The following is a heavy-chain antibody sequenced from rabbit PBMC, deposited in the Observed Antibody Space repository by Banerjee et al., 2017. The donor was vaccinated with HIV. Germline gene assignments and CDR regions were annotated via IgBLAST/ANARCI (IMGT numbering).Heavy chain of an antibody. Sequence: QEQLEESGGGLVKPEGSLTLTCKASGFSFSNKYVMCWVRQAPGKGLELIACIYSSTGFTWYASWVNGRFTISRSTSLNTVDLKMTSLTAADTATYFCARDLDGVIGWNFGLWGQGTLVTVS. CDR1: GFSFSNKYV. CDR2: IYSSTGFT. D-gene: IGHD1-1*01. CDR3: ARDLDGVIGWNFGL. J-gene: IGHJ4*01. V-gene: IGHV1S43*01.